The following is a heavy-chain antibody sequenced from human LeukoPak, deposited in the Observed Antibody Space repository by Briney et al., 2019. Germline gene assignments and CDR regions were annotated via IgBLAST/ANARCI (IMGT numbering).Heavy chain of an antibody. D-gene: IGHD3-22*01. CDR2: ISGSGGST. V-gene: IGHV3-23*01. Sequence: GGSLRLSCAASGFTFNNYAMSWVRQAPGKGLEWVSVISGSGGSTDYADSVKGRFTISRDNSKNTLYLQVNSLRAEDTAVYYCAKGDSTYYYDSSGYMWGQGTLVTVSS. CDR1: GFTFNNYA. CDR3: AKGDSTYYYDSSGYM. J-gene: IGHJ4*02.